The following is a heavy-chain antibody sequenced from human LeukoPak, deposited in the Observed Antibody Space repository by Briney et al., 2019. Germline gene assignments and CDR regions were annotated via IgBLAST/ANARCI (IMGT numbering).Heavy chain of an antibody. CDR2: ISGSGGST. CDR1: GFSFSSYA. J-gene: IGHJ6*03. Sequence: GGSLRLSCAASGFSFSSYAMSWVRQAPGKGLEWVSAISGSGGSTYYADSVKGRFTISRDNSKNTLYLQMNSLRADDTAVYYCATGGYYDFWSGYSYYYYYMDVWGKGTTVTVSS. D-gene: IGHD3-3*01. V-gene: IGHV3-23*01. CDR3: ATGGYYDFWSGYSYYYYYMDV.